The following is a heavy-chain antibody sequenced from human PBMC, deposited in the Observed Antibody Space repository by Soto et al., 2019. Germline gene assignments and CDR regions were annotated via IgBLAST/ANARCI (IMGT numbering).Heavy chain of an antibody. D-gene: IGHD2-2*03. J-gene: IGHJ5*02. CDR3: ARVIGYPLGFDP. CDR1: GGSISSYY. Sequence: ASETLSLTCTVSGGSISSYYWSWIRQPPGKGLEWIGYIYYSGSTNYNPSLKSRVTISVDTSRNQFSLKLNSVTAADTAVYYCARVIGYPLGFDPWGQGTLVTVSS. CDR2: IYYSGST. V-gene: IGHV4-59*01.